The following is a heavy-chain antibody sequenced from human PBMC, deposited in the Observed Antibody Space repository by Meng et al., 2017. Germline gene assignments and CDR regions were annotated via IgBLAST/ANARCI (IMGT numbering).Heavy chain of an antibody. CDR3: ARGGDYSSWDY. CDR2: VNPINGKT. Sequence: VQRVQSGDEVKKPGASVKVSCKPSGYRFTSYDINWIRQAPGQGLEWMGWVNPINGKTGYAQKFQGRLTMTRDTSIRTAYMELSSLKSEDTAIYYCARGGDYSSWDYWGQGTLVTVSS. J-gene: IGHJ4*02. D-gene: IGHD4-11*01. V-gene: IGHV1-8*01. CDR1: GYRFTSYD.